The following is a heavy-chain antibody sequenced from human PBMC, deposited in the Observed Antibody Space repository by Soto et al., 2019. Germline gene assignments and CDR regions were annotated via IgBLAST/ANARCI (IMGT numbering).Heavy chain of an antibody. CDR2: IIPIFGTA. CDR3: ARDNGGYSYGYDYYYGMDV. V-gene: IGHV1-69*05. CDR1: GGTFSSYA. Sequence: SVKVSCKASGGTFSSYAISWVRQAPGQGLEWMGGIIPIFGTANYAQKFQGRVTITRDTSASTAYMELSSLRSEDTAVYYCARDNGGYSYGYDYYYGMDVWGQGTTVTVSS. D-gene: IGHD5-18*01. J-gene: IGHJ6*02.